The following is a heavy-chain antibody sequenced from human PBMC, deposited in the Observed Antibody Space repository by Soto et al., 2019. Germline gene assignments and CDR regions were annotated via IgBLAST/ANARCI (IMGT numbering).Heavy chain of an antibody. Sequence: LEWMGWINPSDGNRNFAQKFEDRVTMTTATSTNTVFLELRSLKSDDTAVYYCAKDRDGSSSGVLGGFYWGQGVLVSVSS. CDR3: AKDRDGSSSGVLGGFY. V-gene: IGHV1-18*01. CDR2: INPSDGNR. J-gene: IGHJ4*02. D-gene: IGHD6-6*01.